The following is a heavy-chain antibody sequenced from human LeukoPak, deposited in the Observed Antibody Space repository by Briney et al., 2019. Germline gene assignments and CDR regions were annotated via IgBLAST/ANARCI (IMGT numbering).Heavy chain of an antibody. D-gene: IGHD6-19*01. J-gene: IGHJ4*02. CDR1: GYSFTTYW. CDR3: ARLLQGVAGTWGY. CDR2: IYPGDSDT. Sequence: GESLKISCKASGYSFTTYWIAWVRQMPGKGPEWMGMIYPGDSDTRYSPSFQGQITISVDKSISIAYLQRSSLKASDTAMYYCARLLQGVAGTWGYWGQGTLVTV. V-gene: IGHV5-51*01.